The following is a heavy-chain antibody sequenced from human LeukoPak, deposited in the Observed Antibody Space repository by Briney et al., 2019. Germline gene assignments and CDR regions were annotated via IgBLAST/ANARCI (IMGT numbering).Heavy chain of an antibody. CDR2: IFVDGSST. V-gene: IGHV3-74*01. J-gene: IGHJ6*02. CDR3: ARAGASYAMDV. Sequence: GGSLRLSCAASGFTFSSYSMHWVRQAPGKGLVWVSRIFVDGSSTSYADSVKGRFTISRDNTKNTLYLQMSSLRGDDTAVYYCARAGASYAMDVWGQGTTVTVS. D-gene: IGHD1-14*01. CDR1: GFTFSSYS.